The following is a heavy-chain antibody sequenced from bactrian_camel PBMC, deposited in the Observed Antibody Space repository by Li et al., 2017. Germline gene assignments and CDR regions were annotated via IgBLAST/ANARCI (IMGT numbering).Heavy chain of an antibody. V-gene: IGHV3S1*01. D-gene: IGHD6*01. Sequence: HVQLVESGGGSVQAGGSLRLSCAISGRSNENYFLAWFRQPPGKEREGVAAMYTGVGGGNIYYDDSVKGRFTISQDNSKNTVSLQLNTLKTEDTAIYYCVKVGELAYGSSWVEFEFNYWGQGTQVTVS. CDR2: MYTGVGGGNI. CDR3: VKVGELAYGSSWVEFEFNY. J-gene: IGHJ4*01. CDR1: GRSNENYF.